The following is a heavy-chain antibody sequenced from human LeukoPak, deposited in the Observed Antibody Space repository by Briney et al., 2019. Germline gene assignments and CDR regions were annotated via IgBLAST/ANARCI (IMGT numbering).Heavy chain of an antibody. V-gene: IGHV1-46*01. CDR2: INPSGGST. J-gene: IGHJ6*03. CDR1: GYTFTSYY. D-gene: IGHD3-10*01. Sequence: ASVKVSCKASGYTFTSYYMHWVRQAPGQGLEWMGIINPSGGSTSYAQKFQGRVTMTRDMSTSTVYMELSSLRSEDTAVYYCARCPATPLWFGEFQHYYYMDVWGKGTTVTVSS. CDR3: ARCPATPLWFGEFQHYYYMDV.